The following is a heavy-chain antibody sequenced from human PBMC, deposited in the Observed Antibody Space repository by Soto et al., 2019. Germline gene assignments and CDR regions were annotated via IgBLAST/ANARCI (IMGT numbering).Heavy chain of an antibody. V-gene: IGHV4-61*01. D-gene: IGHD1-1*01. Sequence: SETLSLTSAVSGDSVTGSSYYWSWVRQSPGKGLEWIGYIYYSGSTNYNPSLKSRVTISVDTSKNQFSLKLSSVTAADTAVYYCARSVQLERAYYYYYMHVWGKGTTVTVS. CDR1: GDSVTGSSYY. J-gene: IGHJ6*03. CDR3: ARSVQLERAYYYYYMHV. CDR2: IYYSGST.